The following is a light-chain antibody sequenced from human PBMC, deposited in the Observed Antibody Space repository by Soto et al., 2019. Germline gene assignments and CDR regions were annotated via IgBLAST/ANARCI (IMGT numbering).Light chain of an antibody. CDR1: QSVSSSY. CDR2: GAS. CDR3: QQYNSYSIT. Sequence: PGERVTLSCSASQSVSSSYLTWYQQKPGQAPRLLIYGASTRATSIPARFSGSGSGTDFTLTISSLQPDDFATYYCQQYNSYSITFGQGTRLEIK. J-gene: IGKJ5*01. V-gene: IGKV3D-7*01.